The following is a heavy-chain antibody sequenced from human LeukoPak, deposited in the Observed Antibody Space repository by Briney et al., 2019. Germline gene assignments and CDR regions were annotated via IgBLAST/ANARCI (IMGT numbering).Heavy chain of an antibody. CDR3: ARDNGFGGYYYYYMDV. CDR1: GGSISSSSYY. J-gene: IGHJ6*03. D-gene: IGHD2-15*01. CDR2: IYYSGST. V-gene: IGHV4-39*07. Sequence: PSETLSLTCTVSGGSISSSSYYWGWIRQPPGKGLEWIGSIYYSGSTYYNPSLKSRVTISVDTSKNQFSLKLSSVTAADTAVYYCARDNGFGGYYYYYMDVWGKGTTVTVSS.